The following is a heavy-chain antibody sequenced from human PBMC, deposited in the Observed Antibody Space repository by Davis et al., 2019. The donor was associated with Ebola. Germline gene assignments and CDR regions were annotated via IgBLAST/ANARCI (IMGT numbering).Heavy chain of an antibody. D-gene: IGHD6-6*01. V-gene: IGHV1-18*01. J-gene: IGHJ4*02. CDR3: ARDVGYSSSSEDDY. CDR2: ISAYNGNT. CDR1: GYTFTSYG. Sequence: AASVKVSCKASGYTFTSYGISWVRQAPGQGLEWMGWISAYNGNTNYAQKLQGRVTMTTDTSTSTAYMELRSLRSDDTAVYYCARDVGYSSSSEDDYWGQGTLVTVSS.